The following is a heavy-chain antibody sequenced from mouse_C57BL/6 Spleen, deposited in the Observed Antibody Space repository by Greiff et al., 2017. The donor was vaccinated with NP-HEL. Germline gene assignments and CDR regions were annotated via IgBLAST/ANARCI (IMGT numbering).Heavy chain of an antibody. V-gene: IGHV1-15*01. Sequence: QVQLQQSGAELVRPGASVTLSCKASGYTFTDYDMHWVKQTPVHGLEWIGAIDPETGGTAYNQKFKGKAILTADKSSSTAYMELRSLTSEDSAVYYCTRFRDYDQMDYWGQGTSVTVSS. CDR2: IDPETGGT. CDR1: GYTFTDYD. CDR3: TRFRDYDQMDY. D-gene: IGHD2-4*01. J-gene: IGHJ4*01.